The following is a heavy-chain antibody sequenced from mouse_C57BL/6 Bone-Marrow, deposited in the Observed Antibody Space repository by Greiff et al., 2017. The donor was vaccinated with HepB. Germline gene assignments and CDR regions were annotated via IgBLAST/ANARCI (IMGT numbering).Heavy chain of an antibody. CDR2: ISNGGGST. Sequence: EVKLMESGGGLVQPGGSLKLSCAASGFTFSDYYMYWVRQTPEKRLEWVAYISNGGGSTYYPDTVKGRFTISRDNAKNTLYLQMSRLKSEDTAMYYCARQGVYYDSFAYWGQGTLVTVSA. V-gene: IGHV5-12*01. D-gene: IGHD2-4*01. J-gene: IGHJ3*01. CDR3: ARQGVYYDSFAY. CDR1: GFTFSDYY.